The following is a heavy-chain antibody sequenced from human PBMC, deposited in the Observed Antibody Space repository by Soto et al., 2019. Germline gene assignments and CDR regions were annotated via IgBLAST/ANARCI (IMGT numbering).Heavy chain of an antibody. CDR2: ISGSGDST. Sequence: GGSLRLSCAASGFTFSSYAMSWVRQAPGKGLEWVSVISGSGDSTYYADSVKGRFTISRDNSKNTLYLQINSLRAEDTAIYYCAKGHSSSWYWFDPWGQGALVTVSS. D-gene: IGHD6-13*01. CDR3: AKGHSSSWYWFDP. CDR1: GFTFSSYA. V-gene: IGHV3-23*01. J-gene: IGHJ5*02.